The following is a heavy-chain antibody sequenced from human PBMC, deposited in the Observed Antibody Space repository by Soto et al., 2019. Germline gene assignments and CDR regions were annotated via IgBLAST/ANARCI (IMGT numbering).Heavy chain of an antibody. J-gene: IGHJ4*02. CDR1: GFTSSNSW. CDR3: TKDTFGAEDY. V-gene: IGHV3-74*01. Sequence: PGGPRNPPFAPSGFTSSNSWWPWVRQAPGKGLMWVSRINGDGSITNYADSVKGRFTISRDNAKNTLYLQMNSLRAEDTAVYYCTKDTFGAEDYWGQGTLVTVSS. D-gene: IGHD3-16*01. CDR2: INGDGSIT.